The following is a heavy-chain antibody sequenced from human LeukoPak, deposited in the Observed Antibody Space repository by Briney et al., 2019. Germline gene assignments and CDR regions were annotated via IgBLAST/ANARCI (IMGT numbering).Heavy chain of an antibody. D-gene: IGHD3-10*01. CDR2: ISGSGGST. CDR1: GFTFSSYG. CDR3: AKGITMVRGAPFDY. J-gene: IGHJ4*02. V-gene: IGHV3-23*01. Sequence: GGILRLSCAASGFTFSSYGMSWVRQAPGKGLEWVSAISGSGGSTYYADSVKGRFTISRDNSKNTLYLQMNSLRAEDTAVYYCAKGITMVRGAPFDYWGQGTLVTVSS.